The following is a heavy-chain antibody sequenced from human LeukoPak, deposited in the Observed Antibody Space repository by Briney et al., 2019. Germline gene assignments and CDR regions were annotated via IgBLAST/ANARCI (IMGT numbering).Heavy chain of an antibody. V-gene: IGHV1-18*04. Sequence: GASVKVSCKASGFTFATYTISWVRQAPGQGLEWLGWIAETANCAQKFQGRLTMTTDTSTSTAYMELRSLRSDDTAVYYCARVVTAILGVYYYYMDVWGKGTTVTVSS. CDR1: GFTFATYT. CDR3: ARVVTAILGVYYYYMDV. CDR2: IAETA. D-gene: IGHD2-21*02. J-gene: IGHJ6*03.